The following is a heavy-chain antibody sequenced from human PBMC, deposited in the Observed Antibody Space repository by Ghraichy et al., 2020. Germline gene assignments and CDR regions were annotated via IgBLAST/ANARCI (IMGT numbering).Heavy chain of an antibody. J-gene: IGHJ4*02. CDR1: GFSFSRHW. CDR3: ARDPYGDYKYGGADY. D-gene: IGHD4-17*01. V-gene: IGHV3-7*01. CDR2: IKSDGSDS. Sequence: GGSLRLSCVASGFSFSRHWMSWVRQAPGKGLEWVASIKSDGSDSVYVDSVKGRFIISRDNAKNSVSLEMNSLRVDDTAVYYCARDPYGDYKYGGADYWGQGTLVIVSS.